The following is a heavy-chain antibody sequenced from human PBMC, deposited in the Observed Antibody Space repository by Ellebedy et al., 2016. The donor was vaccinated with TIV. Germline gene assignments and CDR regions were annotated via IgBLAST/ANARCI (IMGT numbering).Heavy chain of an antibody. CDR2: IKHDGSEQ. CDR3: ASIRTDNDY. D-gene: IGHD2-15*01. J-gene: IGHJ4*02. Sequence: GGSLRLSCAASGFTFSTYWMSWVRQAPGKGLEWVANIKHDGSEQYYVDSVKGRFTISRDNAKDSLYVQMNSLRAEDTAVYYCASIRTDNDYWGQGTLVIVSS. CDR1: GFTFSTYW. V-gene: IGHV3-7*01.